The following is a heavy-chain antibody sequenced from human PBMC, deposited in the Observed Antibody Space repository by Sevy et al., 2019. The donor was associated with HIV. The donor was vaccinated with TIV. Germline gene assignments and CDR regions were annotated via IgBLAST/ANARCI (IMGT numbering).Heavy chain of an antibody. Sequence: GGSLRLSCAVSGFSFDSFGMTWVRQAPGKGLEWVSGISGSGTRTYYADSVKGRFSISRDNSKNRLYLQMNSLRSEDKGIYYWGKGGGGHYDPDEIGYYFYYYNMDVWGKGTTVTVSS. CDR3: GKGGGGHYDPDEIGYYFYYYNMDV. J-gene: IGHJ6*03. D-gene: IGHD3-22*01. V-gene: IGHV3-23*01. CDR1: GFSFDSFG. CDR2: ISGSGTRT.